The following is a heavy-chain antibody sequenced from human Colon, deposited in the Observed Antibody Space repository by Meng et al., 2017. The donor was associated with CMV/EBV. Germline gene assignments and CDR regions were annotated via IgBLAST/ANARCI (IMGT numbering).Heavy chain of an antibody. Sequence: GGSLRLSCAASGFTFSDYYMHWIRQAPGKGLEWVSSISSSTSDIYYAESVKGRFTISRDNVKNSLYLQMNSLTAEDTATYYCAREICSGTFCYFYFGMDVWGQGTTVTVSS. V-gene: IGHV3-69-1*02. D-gene: IGHD2-2*01. J-gene: IGHJ6*02. CDR3: AREICSGTFCYFYFGMDV. CDR2: ISSSTSDI. CDR1: GFTFSDYY.